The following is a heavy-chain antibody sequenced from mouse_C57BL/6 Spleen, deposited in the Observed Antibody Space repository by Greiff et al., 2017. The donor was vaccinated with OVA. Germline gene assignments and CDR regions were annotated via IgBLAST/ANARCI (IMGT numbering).Heavy chain of an antibody. CDR1: GFNIKNTY. D-gene: IGHD4-1*01. CDR3: AINWEFAY. J-gene: IGHJ3*01. CDR2: IDPANGNT. V-gene: IGHV14-3*01. Sequence: EVQRVESVAELVRPGASVKLSCTASGFNIKNTYMHWVKQRPEQGLEWIGRIDPANGNTKYDRKFQGKATLTADTSSNTAYMQLSSLTSEDTAICCCAINWEFAYWGQGTLVTVSA.